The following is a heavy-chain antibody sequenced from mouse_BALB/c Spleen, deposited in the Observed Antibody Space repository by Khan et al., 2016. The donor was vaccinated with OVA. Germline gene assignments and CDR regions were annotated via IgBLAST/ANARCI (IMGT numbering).Heavy chain of an antibody. CDR3: ARAYYRCDDYYALDY. J-gene: IGHJ4*01. D-gene: IGHD2-14*01. CDR1: GFSLSRYN. V-gene: IGHV2-6-4*01. CDR2: ILGGGDT. Sequence: VQLQESGPGLVAPSQSLSITCTVSGFSLSRYNIHWVRQPPGKGLEWLGMILGGGDTDYNSTLNSRLSISKENSKSQAFLKVNSLQTDDSAMYYCARAYYRCDDYYALDYWGQGTSVTVSS.